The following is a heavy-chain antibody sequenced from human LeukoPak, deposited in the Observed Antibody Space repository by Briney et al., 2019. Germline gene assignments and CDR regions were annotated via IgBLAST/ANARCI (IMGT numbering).Heavy chain of an antibody. D-gene: IGHD3-22*01. CDR3: ARQRITMIVVVTAPVFDI. J-gene: IGHJ3*02. CDR1: GFTFSSYA. CDR2: ISGSGGST. V-gene: IGHV3-23*01. Sequence: GGSLRLSCAASGFTFSSYAMSWVRQAPGKGLEWVSAISGSGGSTYYADSVKGRFTISRDNSKNTLYLQMNSLRAEDTAVYYCARQRITMIVVVTAPVFDIWGQGTMVTVSS.